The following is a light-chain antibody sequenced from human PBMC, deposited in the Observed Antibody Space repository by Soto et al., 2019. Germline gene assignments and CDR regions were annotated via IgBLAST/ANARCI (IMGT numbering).Light chain of an antibody. CDR1: QRVLYSSNNKNY. J-gene: IGKJ4*01. V-gene: IGKV4-1*01. Sequence: DIVMTQSPDSLAVSLGERATINCKSSQRVLYSSNNKNYLAWYQQKPGQPPMLLIYCASTRESGVPDRFSGSGSGTDFTLTISSLQAEDVAVYYCQQYYSTPLTFGGGTKVEIK. CDR2: CAS. CDR3: QQYYSTPLT.